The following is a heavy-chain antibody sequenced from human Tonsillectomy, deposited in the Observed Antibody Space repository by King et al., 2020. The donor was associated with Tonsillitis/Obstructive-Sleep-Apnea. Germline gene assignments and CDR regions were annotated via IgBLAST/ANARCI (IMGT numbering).Heavy chain of an antibody. D-gene: IGHD4-17*01. CDR3: ARQRGYDYGDYNYYYYMDV. J-gene: IGHJ6*03. V-gene: IGHV4-39*01. CDR1: GGSISSSSYY. Sequence: QGQLQESGPGLVKPSETLSLTCTGSGGSISSSSYYWGWIRQPPGKGLEGIGRIYYSGSTYYNPPLKSRVTISGDTSQNQFSLKLSSGTAADTSVYYCARQRGYDYGDYNYYYYMDVWGKGTTVTVSS. CDR2: IYYSGST.